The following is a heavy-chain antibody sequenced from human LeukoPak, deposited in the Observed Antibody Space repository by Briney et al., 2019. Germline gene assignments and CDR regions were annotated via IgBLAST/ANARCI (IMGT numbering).Heavy chain of an antibody. CDR3: ARWARGYGDAFDI. CDR1: GGSISSYY. D-gene: IGHD1-1*01. V-gene: IGHV4-59*01. Sequence: SETLSLTCTVSGGSISSYYWSWIRQPPGKGLEWIGYIYYSGSTNYNPSLKSRVTISVDTSKNQFSLKLSSVIAADTAVYYCARWARGYGDAFDIWGQGTMVTVSS. CDR2: IYYSGST. J-gene: IGHJ3*02.